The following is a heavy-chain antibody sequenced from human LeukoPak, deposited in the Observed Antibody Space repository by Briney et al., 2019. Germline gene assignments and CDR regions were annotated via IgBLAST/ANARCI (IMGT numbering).Heavy chain of an antibody. J-gene: IGHJ5*02. V-gene: IGHV4-34*01. CDR2: SSHTGDIT. CDR3: VSFPGVISPPRDP. Sequence: SETLSLTCAVYGGSFSNHYWTWIRQTPGRGYEWIGESSHTGDITGYNPSLNGRATIFVDSSKKQFSLRVTSVTAADTGIYYCVSFPGVISPPRDPLGPGTVVTVSS. D-gene: IGHD3-3*02. CDR1: GGSFSNHY.